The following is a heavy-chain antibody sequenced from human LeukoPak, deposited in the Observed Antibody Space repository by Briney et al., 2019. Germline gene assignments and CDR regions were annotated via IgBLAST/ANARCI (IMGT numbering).Heavy chain of an antibody. CDR2: IKSSDTST. CDR3: ARRGNMSSHAFDI. Sequence: GALRLPFAASGFRFRELQKSRNRQAPGQGLEWLSYIKSSDTSTFYADSVKGRFTVSRDNAKNSLYLQMNSLRAEDTAVYYCARRGNMSSHAFDIWGQGTVVTVSS. J-gene: IGHJ3*02. CDR1: GFRFRELQ. D-gene: IGHD2/OR15-2a*01. V-gene: IGHV3-11*01.